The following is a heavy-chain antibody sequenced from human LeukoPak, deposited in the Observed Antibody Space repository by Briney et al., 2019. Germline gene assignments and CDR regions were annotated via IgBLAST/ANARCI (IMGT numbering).Heavy chain of an antibody. V-gene: IGHV4-39*01. J-gene: IGHJ4*02. CDR3: ARHYYDSSGLAYYFDY. Sequence: GSLRLSCAASGFTFSSYAMSWVRQPPGKGLEWIGSVRYSGKTYYNPSLKSRVTMSLDTSKNQFSLRLTSVTAADTAVYSCARHYYDSSGLAYYFDYWGQGALVTVSS. D-gene: IGHD3-22*01. CDR2: VRYSGKT. CDR1: GFTFSSYA.